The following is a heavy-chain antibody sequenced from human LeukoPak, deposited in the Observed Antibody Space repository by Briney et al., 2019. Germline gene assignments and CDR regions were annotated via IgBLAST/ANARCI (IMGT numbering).Heavy chain of an antibody. V-gene: IGHV1-8*02. CDR2: MNPNSGNT. Sequence: GSSVKVSCKASGGTFSSYAISWVRQATGQGLEWMGWMNPNSGNTGYAQKFQGRVTMTRDTSISTAYMVLTSLTSEDTAVYYCARKGASDYWGQGTLVTVSS. J-gene: IGHJ4*02. CDR3: ARKGASDY. CDR1: GGTFSSYA.